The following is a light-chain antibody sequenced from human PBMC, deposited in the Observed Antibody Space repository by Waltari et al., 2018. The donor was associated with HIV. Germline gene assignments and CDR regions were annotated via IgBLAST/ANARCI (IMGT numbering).Light chain of an antibody. CDR2: DVT. CDR3: SSYTGSSTPCV. CDR1: SSDVGGYNY. J-gene: IGLJ1*01. V-gene: IGLV2-14*03. Sequence: QSALTQPASVSGSPGQSITISCTGTSSDVGGYNYVSWYQQHPGKAPKLMIYDVTNRPSGVSNLFSGSKSGNTASLTISGLQADDEADYYCSSYTGSSTPCVFGTGTKVTVL.